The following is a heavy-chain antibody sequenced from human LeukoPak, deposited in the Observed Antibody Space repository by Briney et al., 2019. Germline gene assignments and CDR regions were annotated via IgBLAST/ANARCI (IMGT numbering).Heavy chain of an antibody. CDR2: INHSGST. CDR1: GGSFSGYY. CDR3: ARGYSNPRGYFDY. V-gene: IGHV4-34*01. D-gene: IGHD4-11*01. Sequence: SETLSLTCAVYGGSFSGYYWSWIRQPPEKGLEWIGEINHSGSTNYNPSLKSRVTISVDTSKNQFSLKLSSVTAADTAVYYCARGYSNPRGYFDYWGQGTLVTVSS. J-gene: IGHJ4*02.